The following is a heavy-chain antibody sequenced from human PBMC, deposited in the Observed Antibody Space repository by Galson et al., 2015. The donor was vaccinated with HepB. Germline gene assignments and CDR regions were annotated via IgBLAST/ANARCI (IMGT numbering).Heavy chain of an antibody. CDR2: IKQDGSEK. Sequence: SLRLSCAASGFIFSNYWMIWVRQAPGKGLEWVANIKQDGSEKYYVDSVKGRFIISRDNAKNSLDLQMNSLRAEDTAMYYCARARVPAGWGQGTLATVSS. J-gene: IGHJ4*02. CDR1: GFIFSNYW. D-gene: IGHD2-2*01. CDR3: ARARVPAG. V-gene: IGHV3-7*01.